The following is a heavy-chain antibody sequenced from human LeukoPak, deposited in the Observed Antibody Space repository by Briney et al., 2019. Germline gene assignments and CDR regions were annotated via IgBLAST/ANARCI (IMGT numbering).Heavy chain of an antibody. Sequence: GGSLRLSCAASGFTFSSYAMHWVRQAPGKGLEWVAVISYDGSNKYYADSVKGRFTISRDNSKNTLYLQMNSLRAEDTAVYYCARDLLHGSSGYWGQGTLVTVS. J-gene: IGHJ4*02. CDR3: ARDLLHGSSGY. D-gene: IGHD3-22*01. CDR1: GFTFSSYA. V-gene: IGHV3-30-3*01. CDR2: ISYDGSNK.